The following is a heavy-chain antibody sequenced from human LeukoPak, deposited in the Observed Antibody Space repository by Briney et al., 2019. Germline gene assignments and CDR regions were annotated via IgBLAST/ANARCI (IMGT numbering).Heavy chain of an antibody. Sequence: SETLSLTCAVSGGSISSGGYSWSWIRQPPGKGLEWIGYIYHSGSTYYNPSLKSRVTISVDRSKNQFSLKLSSVTAADTAVYYCARGSMIVVDWGQGTLVTVSS. CDR3: ARGSMIVVD. J-gene: IGHJ4*02. CDR1: GGSISSGGYS. D-gene: IGHD3-22*01. V-gene: IGHV4-30-2*01. CDR2: IYHSGST.